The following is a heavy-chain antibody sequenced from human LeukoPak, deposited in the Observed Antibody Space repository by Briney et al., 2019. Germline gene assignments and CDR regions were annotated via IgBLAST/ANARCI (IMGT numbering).Heavy chain of an antibody. CDR2: INPNSGGT. CDR3: ARGPRDYYDSSGYSDY. V-gene: IGHV1-2*06. CDR1: GYTFTGYY. J-gene: IGHJ4*02. Sequence: ASVKVSCKASGYTFTGYYMHWVRQAPGQGLEWMGRINPNSGGTNYAQKFQGRVTMTRDTSISTAYMEVSRLRSDDTAVYYCARGPRDYYDSSGYSDYWGQGTLVTVSS. D-gene: IGHD3-22*01.